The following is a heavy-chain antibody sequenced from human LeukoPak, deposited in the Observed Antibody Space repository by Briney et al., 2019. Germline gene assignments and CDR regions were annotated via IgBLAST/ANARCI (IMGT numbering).Heavy chain of an antibody. D-gene: IGHD2-2*01. CDR1: GFTFSSYS. CDR2: ISSSSSTI. Sequence: GGSLRLSCAASGFTFSSYSMNWVRQAPGKGLEWVSYISSSSSTIYYADSVKGRFTISRDNAENSLYLQMNSLRAEDTAVYYCARADIVVVPAAINSDYWGQGTLVTVSS. V-gene: IGHV3-48*04. CDR3: ARADIVVVPAAINSDY. J-gene: IGHJ4*02.